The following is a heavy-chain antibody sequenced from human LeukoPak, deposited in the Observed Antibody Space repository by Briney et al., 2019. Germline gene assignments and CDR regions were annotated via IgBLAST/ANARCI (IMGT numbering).Heavy chain of an antibody. CDR1: GYTFTSYG. CDR2: ISAYNGNT. Sequence: GASVKVPCKASGYTFTSYGISWVRQAPGQGLEWMGWISAYNGNTNYAQKLQGRVTMTTDTSTSTAYMELRSLRSDDTAVYYCARAGAVAGANTPHNWFDPWGQGTLVTVSS. J-gene: IGHJ5*02. V-gene: IGHV1-18*01. D-gene: IGHD6-19*01. CDR3: ARAGAVAGANTPHNWFDP.